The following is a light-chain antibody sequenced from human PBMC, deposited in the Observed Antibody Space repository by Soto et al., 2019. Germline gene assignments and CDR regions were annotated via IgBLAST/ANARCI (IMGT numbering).Light chain of an antibody. J-gene: IGLJ2*01. CDR3: SSYTSTSTVT. Sequence: QSALTQPASVSGSPGQSISISCTGTSSDVGGYNFVSWYQQHPGKAPKLLIYEVTKRPSGVSSRFSASKSGNTASLTISELQTEDEGDYYCSSYTSTSTVTFGGGTKLTVL. CDR2: EVT. CDR1: SSDVGGYNF. V-gene: IGLV2-14*01.